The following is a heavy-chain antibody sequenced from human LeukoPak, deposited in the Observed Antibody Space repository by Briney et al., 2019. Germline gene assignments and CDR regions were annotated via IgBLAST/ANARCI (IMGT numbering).Heavy chain of an antibody. CDR3: AKAGRPQAVAGWIDY. CDR2: MGGGGTT. V-gene: IGHV3-23*01. CDR1: GFTFNNYV. D-gene: IGHD6-19*01. Sequence: GGSLRLSCAASGFTFNNYVMSWVRQALGKGLEWVSAMGGGGTTYYADYVEGRFTISRDTSKNTLYLQMNSLRAEDTAIYYCAKAGRPQAVAGWIDYWGQGTLVAVSS. J-gene: IGHJ4*02.